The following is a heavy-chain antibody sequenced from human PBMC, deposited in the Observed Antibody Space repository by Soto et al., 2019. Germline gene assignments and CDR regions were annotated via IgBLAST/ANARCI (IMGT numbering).Heavy chain of an antibody. V-gene: IGHV3-33*01. CDR3: ARGDGILTGYYNDAFDI. Sequence: VQLVESGGGVVQPGRSLRLSCAASGFTFSSYGMHWVRQAPGKGLEWVAVIWYDGSNKYYADSVKGRFTISRDNSKNTLYLQMNSLRAEDTAVYYCARGDGILTGYYNDAFDIWGQGTMVTVSS. CDR2: IWYDGSNK. J-gene: IGHJ3*02. D-gene: IGHD3-9*01. CDR1: GFTFSSYG.